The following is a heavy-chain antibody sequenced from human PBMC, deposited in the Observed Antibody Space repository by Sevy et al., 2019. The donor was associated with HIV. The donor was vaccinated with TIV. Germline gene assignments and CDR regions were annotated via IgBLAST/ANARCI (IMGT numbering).Heavy chain of an antibody. CDR3: AKGGRSYGVSYFDY. J-gene: IGHJ4*02. CDR2: ISGSGNSA. D-gene: IGHD5-18*01. CDR1: GFTFSISA. Sequence: GGSLRLSCAASGFTFSISAMTWVRQAPGKGLEWVSVISGSGNSAYYADSVKGRFTISRDNSKNTLSLQMNSLRAEDTAVYYCAKGGRSYGVSYFDYWGQGTLVTVSS. V-gene: IGHV3-23*01.